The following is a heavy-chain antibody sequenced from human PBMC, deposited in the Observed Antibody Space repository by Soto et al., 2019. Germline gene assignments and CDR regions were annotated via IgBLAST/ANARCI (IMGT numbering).Heavy chain of an antibody. D-gene: IGHD3-9*01. V-gene: IGHV1-18*01. CDR1: GYTFTNFG. CDR2: ISAYNGNT. Sequence: ASVKVSCKASGYTFTNFGISWVRQAPGQGLEWMGWISAYNGNTNYAQKLQGRVTMTTDTSTSTAYMELRSLRSDDTAVYYCAREGYDILTGPPLENYGMDVWGQGTTVTVSS. J-gene: IGHJ6*02. CDR3: AREGYDILTGPPLENYGMDV.